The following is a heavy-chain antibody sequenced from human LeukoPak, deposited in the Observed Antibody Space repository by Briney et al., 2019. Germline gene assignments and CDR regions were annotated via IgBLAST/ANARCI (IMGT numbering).Heavy chain of an antibody. Sequence: SETLSLTCTVYGVSISSYYWSWIRQPPGKRPEWIGYIYHSGSTNYSPSLRSRVSLSLDTSKNQFFLKLRSVTAADTAIYYCARGLFGSVYYFDHWGQGTLVTVSS. V-gene: IGHV4-59*01. CDR1: GVSISSYY. J-gene: IGHJ4*02. CDR3: ARGLFGSVYYFDH. D-gene: IGHD3-10*01. CDR2: IYHSGST.